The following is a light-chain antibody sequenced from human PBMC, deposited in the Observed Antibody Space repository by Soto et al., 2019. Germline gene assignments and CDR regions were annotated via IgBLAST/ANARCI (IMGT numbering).Light chain of an antibody. CDR3: SSYTAGRTFV. CDR2: GNN. CDR1: SSNMGEGYD. Sequence: QSALTQPPSVSGAPGQRVTISCTGSSSNMGEGYDVNWYQQLPGTAPKLVIYGNNNRPSGVPDRMSGSKSGTSASLAITGLQADDEAEYFCSSYTAGRTFVFGGGTKLTVL. J-gene: IGLJ2*01. V-gene: IGLV1-40*01.